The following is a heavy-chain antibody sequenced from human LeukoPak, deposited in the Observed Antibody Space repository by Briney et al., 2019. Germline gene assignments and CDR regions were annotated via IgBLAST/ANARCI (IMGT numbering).Heavy chain of an antibody. CDR1: GGSISSGSYY. J-gene: IGHJ4*02. CDR3: ARASYSSGWFDY. V-gene: IGHV4-61*01. Sequence: SQTLSLTCTVSGGSISSGSYYWSWIRQPPGKGLEWIGYIYYSGSTNYNPSLKSRVTISVDTSKNQFSLKLSSVTAADTAVYYCARASYSSGWFDYWGQGTLVTVSS. CDR2: IYYSGST. D-gene: IGHD6-19*01.